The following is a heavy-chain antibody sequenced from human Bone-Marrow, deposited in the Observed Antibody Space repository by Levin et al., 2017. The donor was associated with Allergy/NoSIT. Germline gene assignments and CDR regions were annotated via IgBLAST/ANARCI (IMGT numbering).Heavy chain of an antibody. CDR2: IKQDGSEK. D-gene: IGHD3-9*01. V-gene: IGHV3-7*01. J-gene: IGHJ4*02. CDR1: GFTFNTYW. CDR3: SRGLAYYDILSGSD. Sequence: GESLKISCAGSGFTFNTYWMSWVRQAPGKGLEWVANIKQDGSEKYYVDSVKGRFTISRDNAKNSLYLQMNSLRAEDTAVYYCSRGLAYYDILSGSDWGQGTLVTVSS.